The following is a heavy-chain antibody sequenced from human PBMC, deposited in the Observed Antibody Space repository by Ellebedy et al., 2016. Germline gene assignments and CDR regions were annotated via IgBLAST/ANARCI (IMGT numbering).Heavy chain of an antibody. CDR3: ARQPSIAAAGKGDY. Sequence: ASVKVSXXASGYTFTGYYMHWVRQAPGQGLEWMGWINPNSGGTNYAQKFQGRVTMTRDTSISTAYMELSRLRSDDTAVYYCARQPSIAAAGKGDYWGKGTTVTVSS. CDR2: INPNSGGT. CDR1: GYTFTGYY. V-gene: IGHV1-2*02. D-gene: IGHD6-13*01. J-gene: IGHJ6*04.